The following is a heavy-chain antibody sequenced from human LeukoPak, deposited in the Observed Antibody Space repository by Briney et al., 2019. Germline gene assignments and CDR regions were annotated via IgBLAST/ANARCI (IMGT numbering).Heavy chain of an antibody. CDR2: IYFLGST. Sequence: SETLSLTCTVSGDSINNYYWNWIRQPPGKGLEWIGYIYFLGSTNYNPSLKSRVTILVDPSKNQFSLSLNSVTAADTAVYYCARGTYYDFWSGEGLFDFWGQGTLVTVSS. CDR1: GDSINNYY. CDR3: ARGTYYDFWSGEGLFDF. V-gene: IGHV4-59*01. J-gene: IGHJ4*02. D-gene: IGHD3-3*01.